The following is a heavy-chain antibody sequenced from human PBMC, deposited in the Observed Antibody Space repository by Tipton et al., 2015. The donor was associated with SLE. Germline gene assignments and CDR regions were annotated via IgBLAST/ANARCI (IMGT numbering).Heavy chain of an antibody. CDR1: GGSIYSSPYY. J-gene: IGHJ3*02. Sequence: TLSLTCTVSGGSIYSSPYYWGWIRQPPGKGLEWFGIIYYSGSTYYNPSLKSRVTISVDISKNQFSLKLTSVTAADTAVYYCARLTTVIIDTFDMWGQGTMVTVSS. CDR2: IYYSGST. CDR3: ARLTTVIIDTFDM. V-gene: IGHV4-39*01. D-gene: IGHD4-17*01.